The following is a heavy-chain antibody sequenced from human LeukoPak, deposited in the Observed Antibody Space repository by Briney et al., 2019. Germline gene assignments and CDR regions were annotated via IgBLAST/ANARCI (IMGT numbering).Heavy chain of an antibody. J-gene: IGHJ6*02. CDR3: ARDRGNFYYYYGMDV. CDR1: GGSINTNY. CDR2: IFYSGTT. V-gene: IGHV4-59*01. Sequence: SETLSLTCTVSGGSINTNYWSWIRQPPGKELEWIAYIFYSGTTTYNPSLKSRVSISVDTSKNQFSLKLSSVTAADTAVYYCARDRGNFYYYYGMDVWGQGTTVTVSS. D-gene: IGHD3-10*01.